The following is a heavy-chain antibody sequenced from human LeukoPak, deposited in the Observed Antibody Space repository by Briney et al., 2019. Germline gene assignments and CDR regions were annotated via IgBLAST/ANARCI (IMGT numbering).Heavy chain of an antibody. CDR2: INPNSGGT. J-gene: IGHJ4*02. V-gene: IGHV1-2*06. Sequence: ASVKVSCKASGYTFTGYYMHWVRQAPGQGLEWMGRINPNSGGTNYAQKLQGRVTMTTDTSTSTAYMELRSLRSDDTAVYYCARDRGVVTSDFDYWGQGTLVTVSS. D-gene: IGHD2-21*02. CDR1: GYTFTGYY. CDR3: ARDRGVVTSDFDY.